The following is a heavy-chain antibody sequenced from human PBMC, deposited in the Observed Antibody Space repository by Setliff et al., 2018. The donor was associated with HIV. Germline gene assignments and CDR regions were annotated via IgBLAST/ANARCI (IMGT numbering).Heavy chain of an antibody. Sequence: ASVKVSCKASGYRFNTYGISWVRQAPGQGLEWMGWISPYNGDARFAQSLQGRVTLTTDTSTNTAYMEMRTLRSDDTAVYYCVRGVTRDISGYYRDEYFQHWGQGTPVTVSS. J-gene: IGHJ1*01. CDR1: GYRFNTYG. CDR2: ISPYNGDA. D-gene: IGHD3-22*01. V-gene: IGHV1-18*01. CDR3: VRGVTRDISGYYRDEYFQH.